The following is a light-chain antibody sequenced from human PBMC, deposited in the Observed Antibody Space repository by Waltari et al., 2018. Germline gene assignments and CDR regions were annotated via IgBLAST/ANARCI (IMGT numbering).Light chain of an antibody. CDR3: QQYNNWPPYT. Sequence: EIVMTQSQATLSVSPGERATLSCRASQSVSSNLAWYQQKPGQAPRLLIYGASTRATGIPARVSGSGSGTEFTLTISSMQSEDFAVYYCQQYNNWPPYTFGQGTKLEIK. J-gene: IGKJ2*01. CDR2: GAS. CDR1: QSVSSN. V-gene: IGKV3-15*01.